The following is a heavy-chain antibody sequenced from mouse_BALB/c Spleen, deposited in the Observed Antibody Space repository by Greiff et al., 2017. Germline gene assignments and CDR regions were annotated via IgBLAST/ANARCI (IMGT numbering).Heavy chain of an antibody. V-gene: IGHV1-7*01. J-gene: IGHJ3*01. CDR3: AEGWLPSFAY. CDR1: GYTFTSYW. Sequence: VQGVESGAELAKPGASVMMSCKASGYTFTSYWMHWVKQRPGQGLEWIGYINPSTGYTEYNQKIQDKATLTADKSSSTAYMQLSSLTSEDSAVYFCAEGWLPSFAYWGQGTLVTVS. CDR2: INPSTGYT. D-gene: IGHD2-3*01.